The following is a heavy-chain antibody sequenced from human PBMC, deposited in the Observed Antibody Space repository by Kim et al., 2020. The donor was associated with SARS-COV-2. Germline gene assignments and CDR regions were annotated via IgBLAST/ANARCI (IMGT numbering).Heavy chain of an antibody. CDR2: IWYDGSNK. CDR1: GFTFSSYG. CDR3: AKGRYYYDSSGNRDY. V-gene: IGHV3-33*06. D-gene: IGHD3-22*01. Sequence: GGSLRLSCAASGFTFSSYGMHWVRQAPGKGLEWVAVIWYDGSNKYYADSVKGRFTISRDNSKNTLYLQMNSLRAEDTAVYYCAKGRYYYDSSGNRDYWGQGTLVTVSS. J-gene: IGHJ4*02.